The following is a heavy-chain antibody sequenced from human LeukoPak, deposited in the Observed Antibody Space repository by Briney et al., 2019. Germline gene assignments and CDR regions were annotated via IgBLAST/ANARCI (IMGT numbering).Heavy chain of an antibody. CDR3: ARGPNYYDSSGFPNYFDY. Sequence: ASVKVSCKASGGTFSSYAISWVRQAPGQGLEWMGGIIPIFGTANYAQKFQGRVTITADESTSTAYMELSSLRSEDTAVYYCARGPNYYDSSGFPNYFDYWGQGTLVTVSS. V-gene: IGHV1-69*13. CDR1: GGTFSSYA. CDR2: IIPIFGTA. D-gene: IGHD3-22*01. J-gene: IGHJ4*02.